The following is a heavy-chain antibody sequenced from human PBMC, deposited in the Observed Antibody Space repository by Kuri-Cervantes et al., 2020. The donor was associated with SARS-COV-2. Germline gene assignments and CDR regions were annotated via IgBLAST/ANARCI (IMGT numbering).Heavy chain of an antibody. Sequence: GESLKISCAASGFTFSSYGMHWVRQAPGKGLEWVAVIWYDGSNKYYADSVKGRFTISRDNSKNTLYLQMNSLRAEDTAVYYCAKDAGLYIVVVVAASGPFDYWGQGTLVTVSS. CDR2: IWYDGSNK. CDR3: AKDAGLYIVVVVAASGPFDY. J-gene: IGHJ4*02. V-gene: IGHV3-33*06. D-gene: IGHD2-15*01. CDR1: GFTFSSYG.